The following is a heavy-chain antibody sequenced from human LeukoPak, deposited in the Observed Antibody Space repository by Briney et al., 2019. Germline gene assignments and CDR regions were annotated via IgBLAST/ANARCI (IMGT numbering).Heavy chain of an antibody. CDR1: GFTFSYYW. V-gene: IGHV3-7*05. CDR2: INEGGSEK. Sequence: GGSLRLSCAASGFTFSYYWMTWVRQAPGKGLEWVANINEGGSEKYYVDSVKGRFTISRDNAKNSLYLHMNSLRAEDTAVYYCASQVTIFGGGKYFDYWGQGTLVTASS. CDR3: ASQVTIFGGGKYFDY. J-gene: IGHJ4*02. D-gene: IGHD3-3*01.